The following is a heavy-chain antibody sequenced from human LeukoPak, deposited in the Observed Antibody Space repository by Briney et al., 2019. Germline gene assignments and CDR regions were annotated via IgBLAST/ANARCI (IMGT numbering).Heavy chain of an antibody. Sequence: GGSLRLSCAASGFTFSDYYMSWIRQAPGTGLEWVSYISTSGSTIYYADSVKGRFTISRDNAKNSLYLQMNSLRAEDTAVYYCARETTPDFSYYYMDVWGEGTTVTVSS. J-gene: IGHJ6*03. CDR1: GFTFSDYY. V-gene: IGHV3-11*04. CDR2: ISTSGSTI. D-gene: IGHD1/OR15-1a*01. CDR3: ARETTPDFSYYYMDV.